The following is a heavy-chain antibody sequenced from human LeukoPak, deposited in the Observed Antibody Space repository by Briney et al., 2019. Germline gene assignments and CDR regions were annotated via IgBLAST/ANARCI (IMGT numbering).Heavy chain of an antibody. V-gene: IGHV3-23*01. D-gene: IGHD6-19*01. J-gene: IGHJ4*02. Sequence: GSLRLSCAASGFTFSSYAMNWVRQAPGKGLEWVSAISGSGGSTYYADSVRGRFTISTDNSKNTLHLQMSSLRAEDTAVYYCAKDLSSIAVAGFHYWGQGTLVTVSS. CDR2: ISGSGGST. CDR3: AKDLSSIAVAGFHY. CDR1: GFTFSSYA.